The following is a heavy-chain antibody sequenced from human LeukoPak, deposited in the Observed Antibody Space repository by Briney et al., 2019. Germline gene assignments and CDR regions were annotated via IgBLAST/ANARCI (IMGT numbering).Heavy chain of an antibody. CDR1: GFTFSSYW. Sequence: GGSLRLSCAASGFTFSSYWMNWVRQAPGKGLEWVSSISSSSSYIYYADSVKGRFTISRDNAKNSLYLQMNSLRAEDTAVYYCARDRVPYSGSYYGFDYWGQGTLVTVSS. V-gene: IGHV3-21*01. CDR3: ARDRVPYSGSYYGFDY. D-gene: IGHD1-26*01. CDR2: ISSSSSYI. J-gene: IGHJ4*02.